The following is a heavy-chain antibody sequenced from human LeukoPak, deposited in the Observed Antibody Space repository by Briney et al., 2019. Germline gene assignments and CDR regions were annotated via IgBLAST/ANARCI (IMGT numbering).Heavy chain of an antibody. J-gene: IGHJ4*02. D-gene: IGHD3-9*01. V-gene: IGHV4-34*01. Sequence: SETLSLTCAVYGGSFSGHYWSWIRQPPGKGLEWIGEINHSGNTNYNPSLKGRVTISVDTSKNQLSLKLSSVTAADTAVYYCARVEGIYDILTGYYYWGQGTLVTVSS. CDR1: GGSFSGHY. CDR2: INHSGNT. CDR3: ARVEGIYDILTGYYY.